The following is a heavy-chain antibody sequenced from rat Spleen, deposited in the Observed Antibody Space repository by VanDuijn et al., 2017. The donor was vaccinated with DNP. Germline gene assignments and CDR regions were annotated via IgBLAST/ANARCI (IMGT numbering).Heavy chain of an antibody. CDR3: AKDLQWDAMDA. V-gene: IGHV5-58*01. Sequence: EVQLVETGGGFVQPGRSLKLSCVASGLTFSNYWMYWIRQAPGTGLEWVASINSEGGSTYYPDSVKGRFTFSRDNAENTVYLQMKSLRSEDTANYYCAKDLQWDAMDAWGQGTSVTVSS. CDR1: GLTFSNYW. J-gene: IGHJ4*01. D-gene: IGHD3-2*01. CDR2: INSEGGST.